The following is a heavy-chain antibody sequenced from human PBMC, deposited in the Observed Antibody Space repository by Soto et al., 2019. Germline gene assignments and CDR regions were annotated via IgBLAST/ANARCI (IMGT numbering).Heavy chain of an antibody. D-gene: IGHD4-17*01. J-gene: IGHJ2*01. Sequence: QVQLVQSGAEVKKPGSSVKVSCKASGGTFSSYAISWVRQAPGHGLEWMGGIIPIFGTANYAQKFQGRVTITADESTSTADMELSSLRSEDTAVYYCARVRSGDGAADWYFDLWGRGTLVTVSS. CDR2: IIPIFGTA. CDR3: ARVRSGDGAADWYFDL. V-gene: IGHV1-69*01. CDR1: GGTFSSYA.